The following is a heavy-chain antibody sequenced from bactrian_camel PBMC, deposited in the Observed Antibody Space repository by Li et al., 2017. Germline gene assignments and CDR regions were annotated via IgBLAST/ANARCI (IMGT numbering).Heavy chain of an antibody. J-gene: IGHJ4*01. D-gene: IGHD1*01. CDR3: AAGDTCGAVSVKY. V-gene: IGHV3S11*01. CDR2: LYSYGSNT. Sequence: DVQLVESGGALVQPGGSLRLSCVASGFSLDDYAMGWVRQAPGKGPEWVSSLYSYGSNTYYADSVKGRFTISRDNAKNMLYLQMNSLKPEDTAVYYCAAGDTCGAVSVKYWGQGTQVTVS. CDR1: GFSLDDYA.